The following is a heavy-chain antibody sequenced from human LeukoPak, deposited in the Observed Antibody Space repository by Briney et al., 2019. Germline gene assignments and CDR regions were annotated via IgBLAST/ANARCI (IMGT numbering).Heavy chain of an antibody. V-gene: IGHV4-4*07. CDR2: IYTSGST. CDR1: GGSISSYY. CDR3: ARERLYSSSWYPSFDY. Sequence: PSETLSLTCTVSGGSISSYYWSWIRQPAGKGLEWIGRIYTSGSTNYNPSLKSRVTISVDTSKNQFSLKLSSVTAADTAVYYCARERLYSSSWYPSFDYWGQGTLVTVSS. D-gene: IGHD6-13*01. J-gene: IGHJ4*02.